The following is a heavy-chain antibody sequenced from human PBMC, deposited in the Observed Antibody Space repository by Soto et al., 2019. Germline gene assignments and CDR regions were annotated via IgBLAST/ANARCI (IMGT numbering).Heavy chain of an antibody. CDR2: IYPGDSDS. V-gene: IGHV5-51*01. CDR1: GYSFTSYW. J-gene: IGHJ6*02. CDR3: ARLYCSGVTCWSLLPNPSYGLDV. D-gene: IGHD2-15*01. Sequence: VESLKISCKGSGYSFTSYWIGWVRQMPGKGLEWMGIIYPGDSDSRYSPSFQGQVTISADKSISTAYLQWSSLKASDTAIYYCARLYCSGVTCWSLLPNPSYGLDVWGQGTTV.